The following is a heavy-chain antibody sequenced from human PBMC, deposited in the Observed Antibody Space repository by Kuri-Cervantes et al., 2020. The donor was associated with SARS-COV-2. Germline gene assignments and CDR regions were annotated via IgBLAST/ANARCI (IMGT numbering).Heavy chain of an antibody. J-gene: IGHJ4*02. V-gene: IGHV4-34*01. CDR1: VGSFNNYY. D-gene: IGHD2-2*01. Sequence: SETLSLTCAVYVGSFNNYYWSWIRQPPGKGLEWIGSIYYSGSTYYNPSLKSRVTISVDTSKNQFSLKLSSVTAADTAVYYCARGYCSSTSCYLHYFDYWGQGTLVTVSS. CDR3: ARGYCSSTSCYLHYFDY. CDR2: IYYSGST.